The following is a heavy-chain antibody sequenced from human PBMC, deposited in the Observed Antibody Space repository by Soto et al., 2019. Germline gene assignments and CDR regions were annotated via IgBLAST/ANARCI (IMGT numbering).Heavy chain of an antibody. CDR1: GGSFSGYY. CDR3: ARVGRSNVDY. V-gene: IGHV4-34*01. J-gene: IGHJ4*02. D-gene: IGHD3-10*01. CDR2: INHSGST. Sequence: QVQLQQWGAGLLKPSETLSLTCAVYGGSFSGYYWSWIRQPPGKGLEWIGEINHSGSTNYNPSLKSRVTISVDTSQNQFSLKLSSVTAADTAVYYCARVGRSNVDYWGQGTLVTVSS.